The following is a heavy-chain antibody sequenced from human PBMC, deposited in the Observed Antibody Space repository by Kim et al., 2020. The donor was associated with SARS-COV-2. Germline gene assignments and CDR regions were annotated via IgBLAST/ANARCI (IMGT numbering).Heavy chain of an antibody. CDR1: GGTFSSYA. CDR2: IIPIFGTA. D-gene: IGHD1-7*01. V-gene: IGHV1-69*13. Sequence: SVKVSCKASGGTFSSYAISWVRQAPGQGLEWMGGIIPIFGTANYAQKFQGRVTITADESTSTAYMELSSLRSEDTAVYYCARDLRRGGTTYYYYGMDVWGQGTTVTVSS. J-gene: IGHJ6*02. CDR3: ARDLRRGGTTYYYYGMDV.